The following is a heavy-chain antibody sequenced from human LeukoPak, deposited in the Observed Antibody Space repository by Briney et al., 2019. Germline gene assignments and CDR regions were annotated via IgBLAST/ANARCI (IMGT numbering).Heavy chain of an antibody. CDR2: IHHSGST. D-gene: IGHD5-18*01. J-gene: IGHJ6*02. Sequence: PSETLSLRCVVSGGSFRDHYWTWIRQPPGKGLEWIGAIHHSGSTNYNPSLESRVTVSVDTSRSRFSLMLDSVSAADTGMYYCARLSRGHTHGLDIWGQGTSVTVFS. CDR3: ARLSRGHTHGLDI. V-gene: IGHV4-34*01. CDR1: GGSFRDHY.